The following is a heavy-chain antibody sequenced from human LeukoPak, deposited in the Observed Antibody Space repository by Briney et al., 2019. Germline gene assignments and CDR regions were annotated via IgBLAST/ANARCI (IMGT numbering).Heavy chain of an antibody. D-gene: IGHD6-19*01. CDR1: GCTFTSYG. J-gene: IGHJ4*02. CDR3: ARSKRAVAGFDY. CDR2: ISAYNGNT. V-gene: IGHV1-18*01. Sequence: ASVKVSCKASGCTFTSYGISWVRQAPGQGLEWVGWISAYNGNTNHAQKLQGRVTMTTDTSTSTAYMELRSLRSDDTAVYYCARSKRAVAGFDYWGQGTLVTVSS.